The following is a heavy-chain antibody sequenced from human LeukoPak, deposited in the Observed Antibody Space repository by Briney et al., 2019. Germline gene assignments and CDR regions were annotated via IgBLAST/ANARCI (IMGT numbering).Heavy chain of an antibody. J-gene: IGHJ3*02. CDR1: GFPFTDSW. V-gene: IGHV3-7*01. Sequence: GSLRLSCVVSGFPFTDSWMTWVRQAPGKGLEWVANIKQDGSEKHYVDSVKGRFTISRDNAKNSLYLQMNSLRAEDTAVYYCAREPGIGYAFDIWGQGTVVAVSS. CDR3: AREPGIGYAFDI. D-gene: IGHD3-10*01. CDR2: IKQDGSEK.